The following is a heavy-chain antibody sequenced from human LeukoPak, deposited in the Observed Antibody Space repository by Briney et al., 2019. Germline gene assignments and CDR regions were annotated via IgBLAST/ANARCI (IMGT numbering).Heavy chain of an antibody. Sequence: GGSLRLSCAASGFTLSNYYMSWVRQAPGKGLEWVANIRQDASAVFQVDSLKGRFTVSRDNTKNSLYLQMSSLRVEDTAGYYCARWIHDSAAWRLDYWDRGALVTVSS. D-gene: IGHD3-22*01. CDR3: ARWIHDSAAWRLDY. V-gene: IGHV3-7*04. J-gene: IGHJ4*02. CDR2: IRQDASAV. CDR1: GFTLSNYY.